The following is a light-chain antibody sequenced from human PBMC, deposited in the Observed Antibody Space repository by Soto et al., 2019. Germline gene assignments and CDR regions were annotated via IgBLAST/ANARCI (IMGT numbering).Light chain of an antibody. Sequence: EIVLTQSPATLSLSPGERATLSCGASQSVGTYLAWYQQSPGQAPRLLIYDASNRASGVPARFSGSGSGTDFTLTISSLEPEDLALYYCQQRSSWPLTFGGGTRWTS. CDR2: DAS. V-gene: IGKV3-11*01. CDR3: QQRSSWPLT. J-gene: IGKJ4*01. CDR1: QSVGTY.